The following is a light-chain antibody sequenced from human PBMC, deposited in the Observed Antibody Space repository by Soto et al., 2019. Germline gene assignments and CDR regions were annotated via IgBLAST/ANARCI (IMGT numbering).Light chain of an antibody. CDR1: QRFGSSN. CDR2: STS. J-gene: IGKJ1*01. Sequence: EIVLTQSPGTLSLSPGERGTLSCRASQRFGSSNLAWYQQKPGQAPRLLIYSTSSRATGIPDRFSGSGSGTDFTLTISRLEPEGFAVYYCQQYGNSPWTFGQGTKVEIK. V-gene: IGKV3-20*01. CDR3: QQYGNSPWT.